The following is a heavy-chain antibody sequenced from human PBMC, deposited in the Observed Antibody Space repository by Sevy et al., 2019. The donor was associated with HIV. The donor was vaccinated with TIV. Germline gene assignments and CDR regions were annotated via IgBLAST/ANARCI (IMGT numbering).Heavy chain of an antibody. D-gene: IGHD1-26*01. CDR2: ISGSGGST. V-gene: IGHV3-23*01. CDR3: AKDLHSFVLKKVVGKGAFDI. J-gene: IGHJ3*02. Sequence: GGSLRLSCAASGFTFSSYAMSWVRQAPGKGLEWVSAISGSGGSTYYAESVKGRLTISRDNSKNTLYLQMNSLRAEDTAVYYCAKDLHSFVLKKVVGKGAFDIWGQGTMVTVSS. CDR1: GFTFSSYA.